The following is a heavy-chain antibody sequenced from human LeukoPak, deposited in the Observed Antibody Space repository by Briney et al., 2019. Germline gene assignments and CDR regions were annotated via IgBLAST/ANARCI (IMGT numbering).Heavy chain of an antibody. J-gene: IGHJ6*02. Sequence: GGSLRLSCEASGFTFSSYGMHWVRQAPGKGLEWVAFILYEGSNIHYGDSVKGRFAISRDNSKNTLYLQMNSLRVEDTAVYYCAKDEGTRDYYYYYYYGMDLWGQGTTVTVSS. CDR2: ILYEGSNI. CDR3: AKDEGTRDYYYYYYYGMDL. CDR1: GFTFSSYG. D-gene: IGHD3-22*01. V-gene: IGHV3-30*18.